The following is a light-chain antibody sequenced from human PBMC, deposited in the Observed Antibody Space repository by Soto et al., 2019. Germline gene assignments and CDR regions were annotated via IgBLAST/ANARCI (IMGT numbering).Light chain of an antibody. CDR1: QSLLHSNGYNY. V-gene: IGKV2-28*01. CDR2: LAS. CDR3: MQLLHPPLT. Sequence: DVVMTQSPLSLPVTPGEPASISCRSSQSLLHSNGYNYLAWFLQKAGQSPQLLIYLASSRASGVPDRFSGSGSGTDFTLEISSVEAEDVGIYYCMQLLHPPLTFXGGTKVDI. J-gene: IGKJ4*01.